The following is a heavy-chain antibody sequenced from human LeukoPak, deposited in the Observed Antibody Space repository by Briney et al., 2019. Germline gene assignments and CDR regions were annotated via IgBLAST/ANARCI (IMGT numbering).Heavy chain of an antibody. J-gene: IGHJ4*02. V-gene: IGHV3-15*01. CDR2: IKRQTEGWTK. Sequence: GGSLRLSCAASGFTFSDAWLNWVRQTPEQGLEWVARIKRQTEGWTKDYAAPVKGRFTISRDDSKSTVYLQMNSLEIEDTAVYYCSRNADHDGWGQGTLVTVSS. D-gene: IGHD1-14*01. CDR3: SRNADHDG. CDR1: GFTFSDAW.